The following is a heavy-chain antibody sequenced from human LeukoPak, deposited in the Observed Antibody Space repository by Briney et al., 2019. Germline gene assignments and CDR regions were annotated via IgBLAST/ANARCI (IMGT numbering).Heavy chain of an antibody. CDR3: ARDTGRSASDAFDI. Sequence: SQTLSLTCAISGDSVSSNSAAWTWIRQSPSRGLEWLGRTYYRSKWYNDYAVSVKSRITINADTSKNQFSLLLNSVTPEDTAVYYCARDTGRSASDAFDIWGQGTMVTVSS. V-gene: IGHV6-1*01. CDR2: TYYRSKWYN. CDR1: GDSVSSNSAA. J-gene: IGHJ3*02.